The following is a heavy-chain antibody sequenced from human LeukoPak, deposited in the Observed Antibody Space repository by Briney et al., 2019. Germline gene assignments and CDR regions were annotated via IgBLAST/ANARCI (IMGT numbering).Heavy chain of an antibody. CDR1: GFTFSSYA. CDR2: VSGSGGST. J-gene: IGHJ5*02. V-gene: IGHV3-23*01. Sequence: GGSLRLSCAASGFTFSSYAMSWVRQAPGKGLEWVSAVSGSGGSTYYADSVKGRFTISRDNSKNTLYLQMNSLRAEDTAVYYCAKEVLLWFGELFRWFDPRGQGTLVTVSS. D-gene: IGHD3-10*01. CDR3: AKEVLLWFGELFRWFDP.